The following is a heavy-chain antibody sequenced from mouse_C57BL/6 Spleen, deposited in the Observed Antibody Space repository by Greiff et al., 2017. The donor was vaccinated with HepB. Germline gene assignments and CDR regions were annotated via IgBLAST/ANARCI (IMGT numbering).Heavy chain of an antibody. CDR3: ARGCYGSGTGFAY. CDR2: IYPGSGST. Sequence: QVQLQQPGAELVKPGASVKMSCKASGYTFTSYWITWVKQRPGQGLEWIGDIYPGSGSTNYNEKFKSKATLTVDTSSSTAYMQLSSLTSEDSAVYYCARGCYGSGTGFAYWGQGTLVTVSA. J-gene: IGHJ3*01. CDR1: GYTFTSYW. V-gene: IGHV1-55*01. D-gene: IGHD1-1*01.